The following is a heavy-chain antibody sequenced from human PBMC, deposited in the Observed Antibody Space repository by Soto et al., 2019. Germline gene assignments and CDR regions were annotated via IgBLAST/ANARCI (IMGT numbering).Heavy chain of an antibody. Sequence: GGSLRLSCAASGFTFSSYWMSWVRQAPGKGLEWVANIKQDGSEKYYVDSVKGRSTISRDNAKNSLYLQMNSLRAEDTAVYYCAREGPYYYGSGSYYGDYWGQGTLVTVSS. CDR3: AREGPYYYGSGSYYGDY. CDR2: IKQDGSEK. V-gene: IGHV3-7*03. J-gene: IGHJ4*02. D-gene: IGHD3-10*01. CDR1: GFTFSSYW.